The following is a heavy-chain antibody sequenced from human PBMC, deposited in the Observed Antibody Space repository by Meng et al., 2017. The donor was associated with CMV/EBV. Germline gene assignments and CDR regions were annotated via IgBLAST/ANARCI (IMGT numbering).Heavy chain of an antibody. D-gene: IGHD3-10*01. V-gene: IGHV4-59*12. CDR1: GGSISSYY. J-gene: IGHJ4*02. CDR3: ARGPNRYYYGSGSYYY. Sequence: GSLRLSCTVSGGSISSYYWSWIRQPPGKGLEWIGYIYYSGSTNYNPSLKSRVTISVDTSKNQFSLKLSSVTAADTAVYYCARGPNRYYYGSGSYYYWGQGTLVTV. CDR2: IYYSGST.